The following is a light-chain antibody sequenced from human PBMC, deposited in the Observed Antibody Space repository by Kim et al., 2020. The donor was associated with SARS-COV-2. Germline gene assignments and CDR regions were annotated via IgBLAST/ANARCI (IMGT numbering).Light chain of an antibody. V-gene: IGLV3-21*03. J-gene: IGLJ2*01. Sequence: PGKTARITCGGNNIGSKSVHGYQQKPGRAPVLVVYDDSDRPSGIPERFSGSKSGNTATLTISRVEAGDEADYYCQVWDSSSYHPVVFGGGTQLTVL. CDR1: NIGSKS. CDR2: DDS. CDR3: QVWDSSSYHPVV.